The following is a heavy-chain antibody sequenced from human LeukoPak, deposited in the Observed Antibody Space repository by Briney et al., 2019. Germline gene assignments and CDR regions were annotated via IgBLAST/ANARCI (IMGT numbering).Heavy chain of an antibody. CDR2: IYTSGST. CDR3: ARALVVPAAKGHDAFDI. J-gene: IGHJ3*02. D-gene: IGHD2-2*01. V-gene: IGHV4-4*07. Sequence: SETLSLTCTVSGGSVSSYYWSWIRQPAGKGLEWIGRIYTSGSTNYNPSLKSRVTMSVDTSKNQFSLKLSSVTAADTAVYYCARALVVPAAKGHDAFDIWGQGTMVTVSS. CDR1: GGSVSSYY.